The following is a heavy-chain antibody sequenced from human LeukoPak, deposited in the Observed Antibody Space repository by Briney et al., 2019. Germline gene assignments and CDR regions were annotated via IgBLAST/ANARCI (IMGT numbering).Heavy chain of an antibody. Sequence: PGGSLRLSCAASGFTFSSYEMNWVRQAPGKGLEWVSYISSSGSTIYYADSVKGRFTISRDNAKNSLYLQMNSLRAEDTAVYYCARETGYSYGYGYYYYYYMDAWGKGTTVTVSS. V-gene: IGHV3-48*03. D-gene: IGHD5-18*01. J-gene: IGHJ6*03. CDR2: ISSSGSTI. CDR3: ARETGYSYGYGYYYYYYMDA. CDR1: GFTFSSYE.